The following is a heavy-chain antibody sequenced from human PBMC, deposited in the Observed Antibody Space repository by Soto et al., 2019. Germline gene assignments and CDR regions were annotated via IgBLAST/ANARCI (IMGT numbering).Heavy chain of an antibody. D-gene: IGHD3-9*01. V-gene: IGHV3-7*01. Sequence: GGSLRLSCAASGFTFSSYWMSWVRQAPGKGLEWVANIKQDGSEKYYVDNVKGRFTISRDNAKNSLYLQMNSLRAEDTAVYYCAIDSALRYFDWPNYYYGMDVWGQGTTVTVSS. CDR3: AIDSALRYFDWPNYYYGMDV. CDR1: GFTFSSYW. J-gene: IGHJ6*02. CDR2: IKQDGSEK.